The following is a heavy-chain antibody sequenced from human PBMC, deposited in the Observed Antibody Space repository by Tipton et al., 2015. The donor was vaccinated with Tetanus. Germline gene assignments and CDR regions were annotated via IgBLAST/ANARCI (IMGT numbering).Heavy chain of an antibody. D-gene: IGHD5-18*01. CDR2: INPSGGST. V-gene: IGHV1-46*01. Sequence: QSGAEVKKPGASVKVSCKASGYTFTSYYMHWVRQAPGQGLEWMGIINPSGGSTSYAQKFQGRVTMTRDTSTSTVYMELSSLRSEDTAAYYCAREVRRGYSYGYPYYYYGMDVWGQGP. CDR3: AREVRRGYSYGYPYYYYGMDV. CDR1: GYTFTSYY. J-gene: IGHJ6*02.